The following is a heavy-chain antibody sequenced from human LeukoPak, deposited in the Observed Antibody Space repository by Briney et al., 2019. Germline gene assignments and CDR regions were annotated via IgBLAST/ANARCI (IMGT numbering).Heavy chain of an antibody. J-gene: IGHJ4*02. CDR1: GGSFGGYY. D-gene: IGHD6-13*01. CDR3: ARVESSSWYSDY. V-gene: IGHV4-34*01. Sequence: PSETLSLTCAVYGGSFGGYYWSWIRQPPGKGLEWIGEINHSGSTNYNPSLKSRVTISVDTSKNQFSLKLSSVTAADTAVYYCARVESSSWYSDYWGQGTLVTVSS. CDR2: INHSGST.